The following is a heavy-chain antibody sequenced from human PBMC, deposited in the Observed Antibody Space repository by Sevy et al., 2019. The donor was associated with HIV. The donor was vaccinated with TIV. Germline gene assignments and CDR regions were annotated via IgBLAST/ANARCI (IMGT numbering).Heavy chain of an antibody. J-gene: IGHJ4*01. CDR3: ARDQEFCSTTTCYSGLDN. CDR2: INPNSDVT. V-gene: IGHV1-2*02. Sequence: ASVKVSCETSGYRFTDYYIHWVRQAPGQGLEWMGWINPNSDVTKSAKKFQDRVIMTKDTSISTVYMELRGLTFDDSAVYYCARDQEFCSTTTCYSGLDNWGQGSLVTVSS. D-gene: IGHD2-2*02. CDR1: GYRFTDYY.